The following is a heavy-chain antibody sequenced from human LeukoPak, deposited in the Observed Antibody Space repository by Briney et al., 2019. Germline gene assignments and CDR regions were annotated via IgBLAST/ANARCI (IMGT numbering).Heavy chain of an antibody. Sequence: SVKVSCKAPGGTFSSYAISWVRQAPGQGLEWMGRIIPIFGTANYAQKFQGRVTITTDESTSTAYMELSSLRSEDTAVYYCARDRRDGYTSFDYWGQGTLVTVSS. CDR1: GGTFSSYA. V-gene: IGHV1-69*05. J-gene: IGHJ4*02. CDR2: IIPIFGTA. CDR3: ARDRRDGYTSFDY. D-gene: IGHD5-24*01.